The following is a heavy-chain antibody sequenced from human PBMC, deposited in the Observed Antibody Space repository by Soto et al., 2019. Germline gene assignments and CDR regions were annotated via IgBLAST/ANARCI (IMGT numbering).Heavy chain of an antibody. CDR1: GDSVSSNSAG. V-gene: IGHV6-1*01. CDR2: TYYKSKWNN. Sequence: RPQTLSLTCAISGDSVSSNSAGWNWIRQSPSRGLEWLGRTYYKSKWNNDYALSVKSRITINPDTSKNQFSLHLYSVTPEDTAVYYCTGITWFRGMDVWGQGTPVTVSS. D-gene: IGHD3-10*01. J-gene: IGHJ6*02. CDR3: TGITWFRGMDV.